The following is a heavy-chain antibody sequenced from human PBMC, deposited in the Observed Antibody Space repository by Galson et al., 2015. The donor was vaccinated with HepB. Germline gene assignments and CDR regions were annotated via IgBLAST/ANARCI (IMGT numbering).Heavy chain of an antibody. J-gene: IGHJ6*02. CDR3: ARTIVGATSLYYYYGMDV. D-gene: IGHD1-26*01. Sequence: QSGAEVKKPGESLKISCKGSGYSFTSYWIGWVRQMPGKGLEWMGIIYPGDSDTRYSPSFQGQVTISADKSISTAYLQWSSLKASDTAMYYCARTIVGATSLYYYYGMDVWGQGTTVTVSS. CDR2: IYPGDSDT. CDR1: GYSFTSYW. V-gene: IGHV5-51*01.